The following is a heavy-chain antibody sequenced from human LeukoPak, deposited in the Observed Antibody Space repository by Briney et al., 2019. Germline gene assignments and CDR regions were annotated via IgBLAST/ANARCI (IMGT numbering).Heavy chain of an antibody. CDR2: IYYSGST. V-gene: IGHV4-59*01. D-gene: IGHD3-22*01. J-gene: IGHJ3*02. Sequence: PSETLSLTCTVSGGSISSYYWSRIRQPPGKGLEWIGYIYYSGSTNYNPSLKSRVTISVDTSKNQFSLKLSSVTAADTAVYYCARVLYYYDSSGYYPTPGAFDIWGKGTMVTVSS. CDR3: ARVLYYYDSSGYYPTPGAFDI. CDR1: GGSISSYY.